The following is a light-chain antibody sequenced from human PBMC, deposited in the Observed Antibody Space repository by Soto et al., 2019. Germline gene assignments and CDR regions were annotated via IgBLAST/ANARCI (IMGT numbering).Light chain of an antibody. Sequence: EIVLTQSPATLSLSPGERATLSCRASQSVSSYLAWYQQKPGQAPRLLIYDASNRATGIPARFSGSRSGTEFTLTISSLQSEDSAVYYCQQYNNWPPWTFGQGTKVDIK. CDR1: QSVSSY. J-gene: IGKJ1*01. V-gene: IGKV3-11*01. CDR3: QQYNNWPPWT. CDR2: DAS.